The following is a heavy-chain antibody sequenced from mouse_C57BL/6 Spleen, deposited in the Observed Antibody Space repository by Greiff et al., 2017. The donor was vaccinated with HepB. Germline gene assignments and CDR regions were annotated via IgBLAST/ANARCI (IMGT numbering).Heavy chain of an antibody. CDR3: ARWNWDGYFDY. V-gene: IGHV1-82*01. CDR1: GYAFSSSW. D-gene: IGHD4-1*01. CDR2: IYPGDGDT. Sequence: QVQLQQSGPELVKPGDSVKISCKASGYAFSSSWMNWVKQRPGKGLEWIGRIYPGDGDTNYNGKFKGKATLTAYKSSSTAYMQLSSLTSEDSAVYFCARWNWDGYFDYWGQGTTLTVSS. J-gene: IGHJ2*01.